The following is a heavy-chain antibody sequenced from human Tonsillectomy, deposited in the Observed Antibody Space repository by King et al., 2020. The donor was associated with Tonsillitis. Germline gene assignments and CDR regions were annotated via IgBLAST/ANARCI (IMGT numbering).Heavy chain of an antibody. V-gene: IGHV1-18*04. CDR1: GYTFTNYG. J-gene: IGHJ6*02. CDR3: SRDDYEDSFGGMDV. D-gene: IGHD4/OR15-4a*01. Sequence: QLVQSGAEVKKAGASVKVSCKASGYTFTNYGISWVRQAPGQGLEWMGWISVHTGKRKYAQKMQGRVTMTTETSTSTAYMELRSLRSDDTAVYFCSRDDYEDSFGGMDVWGQGTTVTVPS. CDR2: ISVHTGKR.